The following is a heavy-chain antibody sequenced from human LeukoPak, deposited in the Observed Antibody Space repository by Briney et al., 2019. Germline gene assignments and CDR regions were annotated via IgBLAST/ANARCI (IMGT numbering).Heavy chain of an antibody. D-gene: IGHD2-15*01. CDR2: IYHSGST. J-gene: IGHJ4*02. CDR1: GGSISSGGYY. Sequence: SQTLSLTCTVSGGSISSGGYYWSWIRQPPGKGLEWIGYIYHSGSTYYNPSLKSRVTISVDRSKNQFSLKLSSVTAADTAVYYCARGSFGPGGGFYCSGGSCYPFDYWGQGTLVTVSS. CDR3: ARGSFGPGGGFYCSGGSCYPFDY. V-gene: IGHV4-30-2*01.